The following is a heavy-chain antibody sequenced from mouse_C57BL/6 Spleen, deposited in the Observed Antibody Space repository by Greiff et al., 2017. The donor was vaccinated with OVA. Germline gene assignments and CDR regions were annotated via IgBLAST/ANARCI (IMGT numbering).Heavy chain of an antibody. D-gene: IGHD2-14*01. CDR1: GFTFSDYG. CDR2: ISSGSSTI. CDR3: ARLGTFYDLDY. V-gene: IGHV5-17*01. Sequence: EVQGVESGGGLVKPGGSLKLSCAASGFTFSDYGMPWVRQAPEKGLEWVAYISSGSSTIYYADTVKGRFTISRDNAKNTLFLQMTSLRSEDTAMYYCARLGTFYDLDYWGQGTTLTVSS. J-gene: IGHJ2*01.